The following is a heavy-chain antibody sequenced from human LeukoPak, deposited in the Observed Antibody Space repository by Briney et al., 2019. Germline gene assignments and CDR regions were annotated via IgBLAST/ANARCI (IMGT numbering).Heavy chain of an antibody. CDR2: ISGSGGST. CDR3: ARRSRDGYNYFDY. J-gene: IGHJ4*02. CDR1: EFTFNNYA. Sequence: GGSLRLSCAASEFTFNNYAMNWVRQAPGKGLEWVSVISGSGGSTYAALEKGRFTISRDNYKNTVYLQMNSLRAEDTAIYYCARRSRDGYNYFDYWGQGTLVPSPQ. V-gene: IGHV3-23*01. D-gene: IGHD5-24*01.